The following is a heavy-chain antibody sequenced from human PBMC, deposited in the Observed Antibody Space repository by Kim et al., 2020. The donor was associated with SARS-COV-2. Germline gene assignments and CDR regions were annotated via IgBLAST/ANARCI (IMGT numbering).Heavy chain of an antibody. CDR1: GGSVSSGIYY. V-gene: IGHV4-61*01. CDR3: ARSRDSSAYYRSMYV. Sequence: SETLSLTCTVPGGSVSSGIYYWTWIRQPPGKGLEWIGHIYDSGSPNYNPSLKSRVTISVDTSENQFSLRLTSVTAADTAVYYCARSRDSSAYYRSMYVWGQGTTVTVTS. D-gene: IGHD3-22*01. CDR2: IYDSGSP. J-gene: IGHJ6*02.